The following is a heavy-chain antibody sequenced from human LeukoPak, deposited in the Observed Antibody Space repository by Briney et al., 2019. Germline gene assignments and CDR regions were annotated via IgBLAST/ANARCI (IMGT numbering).Heavy chain of an antibody. Sequence: PSETLSLTCTVSGGSISTSSCYWGWVRQPPGKGLEWIGNIFYSGSTYYSPSLKSRVTISLDTSRNQFSLKVNSVTAADTAVYYCARDNPYGSGTDYWGQGTLVTVSS. V-gene: IGHV4-39*07. CDR2: IFYSGST. J-gene: IGHJ4*02. D-gene: IGHD3-10*01. CDR1: GGSISTSSCY. CDR3: ARDNPYGSGTDY.